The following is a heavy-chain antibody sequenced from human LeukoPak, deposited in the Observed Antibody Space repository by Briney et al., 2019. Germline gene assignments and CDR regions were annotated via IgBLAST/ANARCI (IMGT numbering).Heavy chain of an antibody. D-gene: IGHD3-9*01. CDR1: GFTFSSYA. CDR3: AKDGIRYFDWLPEVDY. Sequence: GGSLRLSCAASGFTFSSYAMSWVRQAPGKGLEGVSAISGSGGSTYYADSVKGRFTISRDNSKNTLYLQMHSLRAEDTAVYYCAKDGIRYFDWLPEVDYWGQGTLVTVSS. CDR2: ISGSGGST. J-gene: IGHJ4*02. V-gene: IGHV3-23*01.